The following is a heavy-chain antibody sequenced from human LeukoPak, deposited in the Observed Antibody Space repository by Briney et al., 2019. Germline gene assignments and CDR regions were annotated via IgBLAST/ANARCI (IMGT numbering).Heavy chain of an antibody. CDR1: GYTFTSYG. CDR3: ARDLKGSGSPYGYYYYMDV. CDR2: ISAYNGNT. V-gene: IGHV1-18*01. Sequence: ASVKVSCKASGYTFTSYGISWVRQAPGQGLEWMGWISAYNGNTNYAQKFQGRVTMTRDTSISTAYMELSRLRSDDTAVYYCARDLKGSGSPYGYYYYMDVWGKGTTVTVSS. D-gene: IGHD3-10*01. J-gene: IGHJ6*03.